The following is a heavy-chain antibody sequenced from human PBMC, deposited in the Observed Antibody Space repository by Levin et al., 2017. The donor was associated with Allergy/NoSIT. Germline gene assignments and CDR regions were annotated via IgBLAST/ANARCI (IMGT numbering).Heavy chain of an antibody. D-gene: IGHD3-10*01. CDR2: IYYSGST. CDR1: GGSISSGGYY. V-gene: IGHV4-31*03. J-gene: IGHJ6*03. CDR3: ASYLRPLWFGEGSYYYYYMDV. Sequence: SETLSLTCTVSGGSISSGGYYWSWIRQHPGTGLEWIGYIYYSGSTYYNPSLKSRVTISVDTSKNQFSLKLSSVTAADTAVYYCASYLRPLWFGEGSYYYYYMDVWGKGTTVTVSS.